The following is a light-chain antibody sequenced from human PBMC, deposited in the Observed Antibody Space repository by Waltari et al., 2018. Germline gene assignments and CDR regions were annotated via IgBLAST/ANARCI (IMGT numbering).Light chain of an antibody. CDR2: WPS. CDR3: QQYFSTPYN. J-gene: IGKJ2*01. V-gene: IGKV4-1*01. Sequence: DIVMTQSPDSLAVSLGERVTINCKSTRSIFYSPNKNNYLAWYQHKSGQPPKLLIYWPSTRAPGVPDRISGSGSGTDFTLSISSLQAEDLAVYYCQQYFSTPYNFGQGTKLEIK. CDR1: RSIFYSPNKNNY.